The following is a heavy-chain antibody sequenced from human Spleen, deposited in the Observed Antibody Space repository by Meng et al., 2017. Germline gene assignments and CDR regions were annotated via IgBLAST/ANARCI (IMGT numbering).Heavy chain of an antibody. D-gene: IGHD6-19*01. V-gene: IGHV4-4*02. CDR1: GGSLSSSNW. CDR3: ARAVRAVAGYYFDY. Sequence: QVQVQESGPGLLTPSGTLSLTCAVSGGSLSSSNWWSWVRQPPGKGLEWIGEIYRDGSTNYNPSLKSRVTISVDKSKDQFSLKLTSVTAADTAVYYCARAVRAVAGYYFDYWGQGTLVTVSS. CDR2: IYRDGST. J-gene: IGHJ4*02.